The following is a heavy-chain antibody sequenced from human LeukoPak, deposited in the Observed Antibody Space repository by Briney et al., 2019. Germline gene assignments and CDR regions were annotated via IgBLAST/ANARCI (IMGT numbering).Heavy chain of an antibody. Sequence: GGSLRLSCAASGFTFDDYGMTWVRQAPGKGLEWVSGINWSGGTTGYADSVKGRFTISRDNAKNSLYLQMNSLRAEDTALYYCAREGGSGSTDAFDIWGQGTMVTVSS. CDR1: GFTFDDYG. CDR2: INWSGGTT. J-gene: IGHJ3*02. D-gene: IGHD1-26*01. V-gene: IGHV3-20*04. CDR3: AREGGSGSTDAFDI.